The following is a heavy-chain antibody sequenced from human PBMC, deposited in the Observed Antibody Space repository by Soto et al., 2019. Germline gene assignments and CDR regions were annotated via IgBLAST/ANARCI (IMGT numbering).Heavy chain of an antibody. CDR2: IYYSGST. J-gene: IGHJ4*02. CDR3: ARPYGGTLDY. D-gene: IGHD4-17*01. CDR1: GGSISSYY. V-gene: IGHV4-59*08. Sequence: QVQLQESGPGLVKPSETLSLTCTVSGGSISSYYWSLIRQPPGKGLEWMGYIYYSGSTNYNPSLKSRFTISVDTSKTQCSLKLRSVTAADTAGYYCARPYGGTLDYWGQGTLVTVSS.